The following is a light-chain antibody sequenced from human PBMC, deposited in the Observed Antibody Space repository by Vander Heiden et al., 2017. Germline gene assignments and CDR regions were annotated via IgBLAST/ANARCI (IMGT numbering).Light chain of an antibody. CDR1: QRLLYSFNTKSH. CDR2: WAS. V-gene: IGKV4-1*01. CDR3: HQYDGPPWT. J-gene: IGKJ1*01. Sequence: DIVLTQSPDSLALSLGERATTNCMSSQRLLYSFNTKSHFGSYQQKPGHAPKRLIYWASTRESGVADRSSGSGSGTDFTLTISSLQTGDVAVYYCHQYDGPPWTFGQGTKVEIK.